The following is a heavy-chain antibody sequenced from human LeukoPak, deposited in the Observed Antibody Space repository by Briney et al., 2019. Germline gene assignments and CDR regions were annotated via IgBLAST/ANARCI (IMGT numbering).Heavy chain of an antibody. Sequence: GGSLRLSCAASGFTFNTYAMSWVRQAPGKGLEWVSAISDSGGSAYYADSVKGRFTISRDNSKNTLYLQMNSLRAEDTAVYYCAKDTRGELLRYWGQGTLVSVSS. CDR2: ISDSGGSA. D-gene: IGHD1-26*01. CDR1: GFTFNTYA. J-gene: IGHJ4*02. V-gene: IGHV3-23*01. CDR3: AKDTRGELLRY.